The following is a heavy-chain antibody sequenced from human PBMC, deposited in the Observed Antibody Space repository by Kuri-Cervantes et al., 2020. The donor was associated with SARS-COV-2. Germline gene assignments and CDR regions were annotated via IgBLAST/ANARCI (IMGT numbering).Heavy chain of an antibody. CDR2: VIPMFGTT. CDR3: ARDRGVEARWEGDYYHVMDV. V-gene: IGHV1-69*06. Sequence: SVKVSCKASGGTFSTHAINWVRQAPRQGLEWMGTVIPMFGTTHHAQRFQGRPTMTADTSTSIAYMTLSSLRSDDAAVYYCARDRGVEARWEGDYYHVMDVWGPGTTVTVSS. J-gene: IGHJ6*02. CDR1: GGTFSTHA. D-gene: IGHD1-26*01.